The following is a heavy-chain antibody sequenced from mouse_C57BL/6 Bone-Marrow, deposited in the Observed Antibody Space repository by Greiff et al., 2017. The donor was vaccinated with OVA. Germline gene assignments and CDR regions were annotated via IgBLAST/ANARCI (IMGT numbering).Heavy chain of an antibody. CDR2: IRSKSNNYAT. Sequence: EVKLVESGGGLVQPKGSLKLSCAASGFSFNTYAMNWVRQAPGKGLEWVARIRSKSNNYATYYADSVKDRFTISRDDSESMLYLQMNNLKTEDTAMYYCVRRDYYGRYAMDYWGRGTSVTVSS. CDR3: VRRDYYGRYAMDY. D-gene: IGHD1-1*01. J-gene: IGHJ4*01. CDR1: GFSFNTYA. V-gene: IGHV10-1*01.